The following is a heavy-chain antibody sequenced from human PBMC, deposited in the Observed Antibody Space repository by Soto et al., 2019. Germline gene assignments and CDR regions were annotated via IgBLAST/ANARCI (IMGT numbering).Heavy chain of an antibody. J-gene: IGHJ6*01. V-gene: IGHV3-30*18. D-gene: IGHD2-8*02. CDR1: GFTFSGYG. CDR3: AKGLVGYVFGVQDYHYGMDV. Sequence: QVQLVESGGGGVQPGTSVRLSCAASGFTFSGYGMHWVRQAPGKGLEWVAALSYDGSNKHYADSVKGRFTISRDNSKNTLSLQMNGLRGEDTAVYHCAKGLVGYVFGVQDYHYGMDVWGQGATVIVSS. CDR2: LSYDGSNK.